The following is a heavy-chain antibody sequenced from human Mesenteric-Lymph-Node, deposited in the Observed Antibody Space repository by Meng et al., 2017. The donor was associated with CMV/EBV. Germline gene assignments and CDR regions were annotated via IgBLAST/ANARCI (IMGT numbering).Heavy chain of an antibody. D-gene: IGHD2-2*01. J-gene: IGHJ4*02. Sequence: YGGSFSGHYWSWIRQPPGKGLEWIGEINQSGSTNYNPSLTSRVTVSVDPSKNQFSLKLSSVTAADSAVYYCARAYCSSSGCFLYLDYWGRGTLVTVSS. CDR3: ARAYCSSSGCFLYLDY. CDR1: GGSFSGHY. V-gene: IGHV4-34*01. CDR2: INQSGST.